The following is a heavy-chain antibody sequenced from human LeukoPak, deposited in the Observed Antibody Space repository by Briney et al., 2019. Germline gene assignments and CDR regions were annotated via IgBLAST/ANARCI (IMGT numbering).Heavy chain of an antibody. CDR1: GGSISSYY. J-gene: IGHJ3*02. CDR2: IYYSGST. D-gene: IGHD5-18*01. CDR3: ARGQTAMVRSLSAFDI. V-gene: IGHV4-59*01. Sequence: PSETLSLTCTVSGGSISSYYWSWVRQPPAKGLEWIGYIYYSGSTNYNPSLKSRVTISVDTSKNQCSLKLSSVTAADTAVYYCARGQTAMVRSLSAFDIWGQGTMVTVSS.